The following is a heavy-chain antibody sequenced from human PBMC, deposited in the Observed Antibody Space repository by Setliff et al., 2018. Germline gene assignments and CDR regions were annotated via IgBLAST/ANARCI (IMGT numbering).Heavy chain of an antibody. D-gene: IGHD2-21*01. J-gene: IGHJ6*02. CDR1: GGTFSSYA. V-gene: IGHV1-69*13. Sequence: ASVKVSCKASGGTFSSYAISWVRQAPGQGLEWMGRIIPIFGTANYAQKFQGRVTITADESTSTAYMELSSLRSEDTAVYYCARDPSSDPSSADYYYYYYGMDVWGQGTTVTVSS. CDR2: IIPIFGTA. CDR3: ARDPSSDPSSADYYYYYYGMDV.